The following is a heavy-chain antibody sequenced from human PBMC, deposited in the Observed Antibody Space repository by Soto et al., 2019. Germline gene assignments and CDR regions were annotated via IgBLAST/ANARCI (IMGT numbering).Heavy chain of an antibody. CDR1: GYTFTTYA. D-gene: IGHD6-19*01. V-gene: IGHV1-3*04. CDR2: INTGNGNT. Sequence: QVQLVQSGAEEKKPGASVKVSCKASGYTFTTYAIHWVRQAPGQRLEWMGWINTGNGNTKYSQKFQGRVTITRDTSASTAYMELTSLKSEDTAVYYCARQLAGTSIPFDYWGQGTLVTVSS. J-gene: IGHJ4*02. CDR3: ARQLAGTSIPFDY.